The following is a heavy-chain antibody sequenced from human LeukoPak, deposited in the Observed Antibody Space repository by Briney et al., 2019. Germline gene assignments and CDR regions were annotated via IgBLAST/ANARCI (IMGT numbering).Heavy chain of an antibody. J-gene: IGHJ4*02. V-gene: IGHV4-59*11. CDR1: GGSISSHY. CDR2: IYYSGST. CDR3: ARGIVVVTAGYYFDY. Sequence: PETLSLTCTVSGGSISSHYWSWIRQPPGKGLEWIGYIYYSGSTNYNPSLKSRVTISVDTSKNQFSLKLSSVTAADTAVYYCARGIVVVTAGYYFDYWGQGTLVTVSS. D-gene: IGHD2-21*02.